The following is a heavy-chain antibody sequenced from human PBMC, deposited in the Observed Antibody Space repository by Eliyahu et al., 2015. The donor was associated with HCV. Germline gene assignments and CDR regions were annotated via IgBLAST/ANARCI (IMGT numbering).Heavy chain of an antibody. Sequence: EVQLVESGGGLVKPGGSLRLSCAASGFTFSNAWMSWVRQAPGKGLEWVGRIKSKTDGGTTDYAAPVKGRFTISRDDSKNTLYLQMNSLKTEDTAVYYCTTDPLPNYYGSGLWGQGTLVTVSS. CDR1: GFTFSNAW. CDR3: TTDPLPNYYGSGL. CDR2: IKSKTDGGTT. D-gene: IGHD3-10*01. J-gene: IGHJ4*02. V-gene: IGHV3-15*01.